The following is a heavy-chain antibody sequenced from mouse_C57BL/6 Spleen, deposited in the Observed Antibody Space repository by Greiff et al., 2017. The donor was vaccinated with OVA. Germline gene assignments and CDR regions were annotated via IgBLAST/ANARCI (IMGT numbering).Heavy chain of an antibody. Sequence: EVHLVESGGGLVKPGGSLKLSCAASGFTFSDYGMHWVRQAPEKGLEWVAYISSGSSTIYYADTVKGRFTISRDNAKNTLFLQMTSLRSEDTAMYYCARGGSKYYFDYWGQGTTRTVSS. CDR3: ARGGSKYYFDY. J-gene: IGHJ2*01. D-gene: IGHD1-1*01. CDR2: ISSGSSTI. V-gene: IGHV5-17*01. CDR1: GFTFSDYG.